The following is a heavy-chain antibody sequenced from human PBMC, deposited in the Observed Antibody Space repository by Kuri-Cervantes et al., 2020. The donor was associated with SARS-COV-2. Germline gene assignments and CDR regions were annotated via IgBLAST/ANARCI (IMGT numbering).Heavy chain of an antibody. V-gene: IGHV3-64D*06. Sequence: GESLKISCSASGFTFSSYAMHWVRQAPGKGLEYVSAISSNGGSTYYADSVKGRFTISRDNSKNTLYLQMSSLRAEDTAVYYCVKSSYGGSSSWPDYWGQGTRGTVSS. J-gene: IGHJ4*02. CDR2: ISSNGGST. CDR1: GFTFSSYA. CDR3: VKSSYGGSSSWPDY. D-gene: IGHD6-13*01.